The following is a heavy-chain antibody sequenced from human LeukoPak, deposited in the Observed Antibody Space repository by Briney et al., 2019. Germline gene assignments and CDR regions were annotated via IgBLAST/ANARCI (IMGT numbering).Heavy chain of an antibody. CDR2: ISSASNTI. V-gene: IGHV3-48*04. J-gene: IGHJ4*02. CDR1: GFTFSSYS. D-gene: IGHD6-13*01. Sequence: PGGSLRLSCAASGFTFSSYSMNWVRQAPGKGLEWISYISSASNTIYYADSVKGRFTISRDNSKNSLYLQMNSLRTEDTALYYCAKPWTGYSSSWYFYYFDYWGQGTLVTVSS. CDR3: AKPWTGYSSSWYFYYFDY.